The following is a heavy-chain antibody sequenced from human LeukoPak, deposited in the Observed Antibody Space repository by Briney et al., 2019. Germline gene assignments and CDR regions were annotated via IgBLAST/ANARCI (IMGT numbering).Heavy chain of an antibody. D-gene: IGHD3-22*01. CDR1: GYTFTGYY. CDR3: ARVPLGSSGPFDAFDI. J-gene: IGHJ3*02. Sequence: ASVKVSCKASGYTFTGYYMHWVRQAPGQGLEWMGWINPNSGGTNYAQKFQGRVTMTRGTSISTAYMELSRLRSDDTAVYYCARVPLGSSGPFDAFDIWGQGTMVTVSS. CDR2: INPNSGGT. V-gene: IGHV1-2*02.